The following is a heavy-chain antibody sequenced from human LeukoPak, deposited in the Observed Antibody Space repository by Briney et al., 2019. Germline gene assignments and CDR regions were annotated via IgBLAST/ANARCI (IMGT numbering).Heavy chain of an antibody. Sequence: GGSLRLSCAASGFTFNTYWMSWVSQAPARGLECVANLNEDGTEKYYVDSVKGRFTNSRDNAKNSVYLQMNSLRAEDTAVYYCARRDTRGSYYYDYWGQGTLVTVSS. V-gene: IGHV3-7*01. D-gene: IGHD3-10*01. CDR1: GFTFNTYW. J-gene: IGHJ4*02. CDR2: LNEDGTEK. CDR3: ARRDTRGSYYYDY.